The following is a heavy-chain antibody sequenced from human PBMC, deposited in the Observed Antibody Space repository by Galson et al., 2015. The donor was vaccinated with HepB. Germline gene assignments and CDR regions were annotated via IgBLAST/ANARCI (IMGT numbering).Heavy chain of an antibody. Sequence: SVKVSCKASGGTFSSYAISWVRQAPGQGLEWMGGIIPIFGTANYAQKFQGRVTITADKSTSTAYMELSSLRSEDTAVYYCARGVAAATDNYYYYYGMDVWGQGTTVTVSS. CDR3: ARGVAAATDNYYYYYGMDV. D-gene: IGHD6-25*01. V-gene: IGHV1-69*06. CDR2: IIPIFGTA. J-gene: IGHJ6*02. CDR1: GGTFSSYA.